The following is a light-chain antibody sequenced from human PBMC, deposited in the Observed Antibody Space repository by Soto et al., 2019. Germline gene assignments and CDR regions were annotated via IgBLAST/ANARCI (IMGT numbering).Light chain of an antibody. J-gene: IGKJ1*01. Sequence: EIVLTQSPGTLSLSPGERATLSCRASESVSNNYLAWYQQKLGQAPRLLIYGASSRATGIPDRFSGSGSGTDFTLTISRLEPEDFAVYYCQQYGSSRTFGQGT. CDR3: QQYGSSRT. CDR2: GAS. CDR1: ESVSNNY. V-gene: IGKV3-20*01.